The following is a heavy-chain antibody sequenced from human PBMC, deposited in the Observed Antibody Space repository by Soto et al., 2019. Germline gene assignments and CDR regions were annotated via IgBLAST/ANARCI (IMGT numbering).Heavy chain of an antibody. Sequence: QITLMESGPTVVKPTQTLTLTCTFSGFSFSTNEAAVGWIRQPPGKALEWLALIYWDGDQRYSPSLGSRLTISKDASENHVFLTMTDVGPEDTGTYFCAYRPGPASFDSGTYFLKWGQGTLVSVSS. D-gene: IGHD2-21*01. CDR3: AYRPGPASFDSGTYFLK. CDR1: GFSFSTNEAA. V-gene: IGHV2-5*02. J-gene: IGHJ4*02. CDR2: IYWDGDQ.